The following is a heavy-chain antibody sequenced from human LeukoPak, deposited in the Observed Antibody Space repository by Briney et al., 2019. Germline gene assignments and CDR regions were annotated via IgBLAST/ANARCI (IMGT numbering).Heavy chain of an antibody. J-gene: IGHJ3*02. Sequence: PSETLSLTCTVSGVTISSYYWSWIRQPPGKGLEWIGYIYYSGSTNYNPSLKSRVTISVDTSKNEFSLKLSSVPAAGTAVYYCASDGLGGGNAFDIWGQGTVVTVSS. V-gene: IGHV4-59*01. CDR2: IYYSGST. CDR1: GVTISSYY. D-gene: IGHD3-10*01. CDR3: ASDGLGGGNAFDI.